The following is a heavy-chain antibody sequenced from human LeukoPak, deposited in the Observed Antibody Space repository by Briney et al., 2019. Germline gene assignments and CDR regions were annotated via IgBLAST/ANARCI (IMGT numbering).Heavy chain of an antibody. CDR2: IYYSGST. CDR3: ARGGAFDI. V-gene: IGHV4-59*01. Sequence: SETLSLTCTVSGGSISNYYWSWIRQPPGKGLEWIGYIYYSGSTNYNPSLKSRVTISVDTSKNQFSLKLSSVTAADTAVYHCARGGAFDIWGQGTMVTVSS. CDR1: GGSISNYY. J-gene: IGHJ3*02.